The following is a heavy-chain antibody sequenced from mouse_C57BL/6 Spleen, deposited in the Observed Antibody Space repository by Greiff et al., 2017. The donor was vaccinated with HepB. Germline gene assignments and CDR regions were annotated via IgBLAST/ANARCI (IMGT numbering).Heavy chain of an antibody. V-gene: IGHV1-72*01. CDR1: GYTFTSYW. J-gene: IGHJ2*01. CDR3: AREVPPFDY. CDR2: IDPNSGGT. Sequence: QQSCKASGYTFTSYWMHWVKQRPGRGLEWIGRIDPNSGGTKYNEKFKSKATLTVDKPSSTAYMQLSSLTSEDSAVYYCAREVPPFDYWGQGTTLTVSS. D-gene: IGHD5-1*01.